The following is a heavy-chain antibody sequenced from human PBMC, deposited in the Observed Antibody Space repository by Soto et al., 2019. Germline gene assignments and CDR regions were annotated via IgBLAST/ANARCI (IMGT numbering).Heavy chain of an antibody. V-gene: IGHV4-59*01. Sequence: SETLSLTCTVSRDSISSYYGSWIRQPPGKGPEWIGYVYHSGITNYNPSLESRVTISLDTSKNQFSLKLNSVTAADTAVYYCATRPQGGWGGFFDYWGQGTLVTVSS. D-gene: IGHD1-26*01. CDR3: ATRPQGGWGGFFDY. CDR1: RDSISSYY. CDR2: VYHSGIT. J-gene: IGHJ4*02.